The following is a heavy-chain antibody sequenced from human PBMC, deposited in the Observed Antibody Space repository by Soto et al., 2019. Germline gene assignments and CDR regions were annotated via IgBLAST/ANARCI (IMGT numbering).Heavy chain of an antibody. Sequence: QLHLVQSGAEVKKPGASVKVSCTASGYTFTSFGVSWVRQVPGQGLEWMGWISGYNGDTDYAQKFQGRVTMTTDRYTSTAYMEVRSLRSDDTAVYYCARDKPQQIVGYNYYYGMDVWGHGTTVTVSS. CDR2: ISGYNGDT. D-gene: IGHD6-6*01. V-gene: IGHV1-18*04. CDR1: GYTFTSFG. J-gene: IGHJ6*02. CDR3: ARDKPQQIVGYNYYYGMDV.